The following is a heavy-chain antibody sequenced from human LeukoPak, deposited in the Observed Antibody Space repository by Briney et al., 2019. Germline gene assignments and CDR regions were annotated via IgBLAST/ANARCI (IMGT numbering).Heavy chain of an antibody. Sequence: SETLSLTCTVSGGSISSSSYYWGWIRQPPGKGLEWIGSIYYSGSTYYNPSLKSRVTISVDTSKNQFSLKLSSVTAADTAVYYCAKDRGLRLGELSLSPLYYYYYGMDVWGQGTTVTVSS. D-gene: IGHD3-16*02. CDR3: AKDRGLRLGELSLSPLYYYYYGMDV. J-gene: IGHJ6*02. CDR2: IYYSGST. CDR1: GGSISSSSYY. V-gene: IGHV4-39*07.